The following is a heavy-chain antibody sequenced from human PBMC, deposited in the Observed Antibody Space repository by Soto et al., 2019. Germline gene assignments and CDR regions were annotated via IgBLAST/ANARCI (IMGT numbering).Heavy chain of an antibody. Sequence: QLQLQESGPGLVKPSETLSLTCTVSGGSISSSSYYWGWIRQPPGKGLEWIGSIYYSGSTYYNPSLKSRVTISVDTSKNQFSLKLSSVTAADTAVYYCARQLRVVAGTYYFDYWGQGTLVTVSS. CDR3: ARQLRVVAGTYYFDY. J-gene: IGHJ4*02. CDR2: IYYSGST. D-gene: IGHD6-19*01. CDR1: GGSISSSSYY. V-gene: IGHV4-39*01.